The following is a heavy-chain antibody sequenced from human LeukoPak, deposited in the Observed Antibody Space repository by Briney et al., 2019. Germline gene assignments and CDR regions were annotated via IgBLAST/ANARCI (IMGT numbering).Heavy chain of an antibody. Sequence: GGSLRLSCAASGFTSSSYSMSWVRQAPGKGLEWVSSISSSSSYIYYADSVKGRFTISRDNAKNSLYLQMNSLRAEDTAVYYCARDVRQLVLYWGQGTLVTVSS. D-gene: IGHD6-6*01. V-gene: IGHV3-21*01. J-gene: IGHJ4*02. CDR3: ARDVRQLVLY. CDR2: ISSSSSYI. CDR1: GFTSSSYS.